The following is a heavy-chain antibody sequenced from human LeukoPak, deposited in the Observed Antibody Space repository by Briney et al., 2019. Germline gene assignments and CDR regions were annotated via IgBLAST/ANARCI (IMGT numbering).Heavy chain of an antibody. D-gene: IGHD2-21*01. CDR2: LRFDGSNR. J-gene: IGHJ3*01. CDR3: ANLRGASGGDC. Sequence: GGCLRLSCAASGFTFSSYDMHWVRQAPGKGLEWAAYLRFDGSNRYFAESVKGRFTISRDNSKNTLYLQMNSLRAEDTAVYYCANLRGASGGDCGGQGTMVIVSS. CDR1: GFTFSSYD. V-gene: IGHV3-30*02.